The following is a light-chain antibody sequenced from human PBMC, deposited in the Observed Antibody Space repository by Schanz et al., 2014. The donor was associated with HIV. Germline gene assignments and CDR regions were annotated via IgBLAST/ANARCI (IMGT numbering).Light chain of an antibody. CDR1: SGSIASGY. CDR2: EDN. V-gene: IGLV6-57*04. Sequence: NFMLTQPHSVSESPGKKITLSCTRSSGSIASGYVQWYQRRPGSAPTIVIYEDNQRPSGVPVRFSGSIDSSSNSASLTISGLKTEDEADYYCQSYDNSNLVVFGGGTQLTVL. CDR3: QSYDNSNLVV. J-gene: IGLJ2*01.